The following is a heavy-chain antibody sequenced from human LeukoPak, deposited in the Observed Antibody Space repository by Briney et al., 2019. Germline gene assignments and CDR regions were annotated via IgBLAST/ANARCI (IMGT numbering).Heavy chain of an antibody. V-gene: IGHV4-39*07. Sequence: SETLSLSCSVSGGSISGSSSYWGWIRQPPGKGLEWIGSIYYSGSTYDNPALKSRVTISVDTSKNQFSLKLSSVTAADTAVYYCASFYDYVWGSYRSFDYWGQGTLVTVSS. CDR2: IYYSGST. D-gene: IGHD3-16*02. J-gene: IGHJ4*02. CDR3: ASFYDYVWGSYRSFDY. CDR1: GGSISGSSSY.